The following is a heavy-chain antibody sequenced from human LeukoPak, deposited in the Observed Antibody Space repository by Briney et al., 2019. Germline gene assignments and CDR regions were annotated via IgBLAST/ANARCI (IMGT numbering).Heavy chain of an antibody. CDR1: GYIFTTYG. V-gene: IGHV1-18*01. D-gene: IGHD4-17*01. CDR3: ARASDYGDPRGYFDY. J-gene: IGHJ4*02. CDR2: ISAYNGNT. Sequence: EASVKVSCKTSGYIFTTYGISWVRQAPGQGLEWIGWISAYNGNTNYAQKLQGRVTMTTDTSTSTAYMELRSLRSDDTAVYYCARASDYGDPRGYFDYWGQGTLVTVSS.